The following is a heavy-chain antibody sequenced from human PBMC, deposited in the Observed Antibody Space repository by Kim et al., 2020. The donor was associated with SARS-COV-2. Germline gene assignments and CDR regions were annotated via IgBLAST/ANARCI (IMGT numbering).Heavy chain of an antibody. CDR1: GFTFSSYA. V-gene: IGHV3-30*04. CDR2: ISYDGSNK. Sequence: GGSLRLSCAASGFTFSSYAMHWVRQAPGKGLEWVAVISYDGSNKYYADSVKGRFTISRDNSKNTLYLQMNSLRAEDTAVYYCAREPQDSRGWYYYYYGMDVWGQGTTVTVSS. J-gene: IGHJ6*02. D-gene: IGHD6-19*01. CDR3: AREPQDSRGWYYYYYGMDV.